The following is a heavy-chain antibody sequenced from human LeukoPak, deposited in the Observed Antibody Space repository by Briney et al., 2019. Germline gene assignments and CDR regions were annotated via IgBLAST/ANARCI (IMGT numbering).Heavy chain of an antibody. D-gene: IGHD4-17*01. CDR2: IYYSGST. CDR1: GFTFSSYA. V-gene: IGHV4-31*02. CDR3: ARGRSDYGSKPFDY. Sequence: LRLSCAASGFTFSSYALSWVRQHPGKGLEWIGYIYYSGSTYYNPSLKSRVTISVDTSKNQFSLKLSSVTAADTAVYYCARGRSDYGSKPFDYWGQGTLVTVSS. J-gene: IGHJ4*02.